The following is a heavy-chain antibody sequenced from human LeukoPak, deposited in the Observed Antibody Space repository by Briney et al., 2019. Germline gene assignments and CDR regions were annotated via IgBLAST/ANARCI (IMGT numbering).Heavy chain of an antibody. CDR1: GFTFSSHS. CDR2: ISTSSGTI. J-gene: IGHJ4*02. V-gene: IGHV3-48*02. D-gene: IGHD5-12*01. Sequence: PGGSLRLSCAAPGFTFSSHSMNWVRQAPGKGLEWLSYISTSSGTIYYADSVKGRFTISRDNAKNTLYLQMNSLRDEDTAVYYCARDLYIVATRGDYWGQGTLVTVSS. CDR3: ARDLYIVATRGDY.